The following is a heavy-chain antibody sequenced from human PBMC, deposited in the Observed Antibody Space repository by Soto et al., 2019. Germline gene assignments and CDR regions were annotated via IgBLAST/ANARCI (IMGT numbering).Heavy chain of an antibody. CDR2: IWFDGSQQ. D-gene: IGHD2-21*01. CDR1: GFIFGGNG. CDR3: ARDIGDNGYFY. Sequence: QVQLVESGGGVVQPGRSLRLSCAASGFIFGGNGMHWVRQAPGKGREWVAMIWFDGSQQRYADSVQGRFIISRDNSKSRLDLEMNCLRVEDTAVYYYARDIGDNGYFYWGQGTLVTVSS. V-gene: IGHV3-33*01. J-gene: IGHJ4*02.